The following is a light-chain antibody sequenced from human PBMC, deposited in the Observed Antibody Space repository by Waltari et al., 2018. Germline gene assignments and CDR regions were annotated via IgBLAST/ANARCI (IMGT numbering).Light chain of an antibody. Sequence: SYILTQPPSVSAAPGQTATITCEGNNIRRQSGHWYQQNPGQAPVLVVYDDSHRPSEIPERFSGSKSGNTATLTITRVEAGDEADYYCQVWDRSGHDDVVFGGGTKLTV. V-gene: IGLV3-21*02. CDR1: NIRRQS. CDR3: QVWDRSGHDDVV. CDR2: DDS. J-gene: IGLJ2*01.